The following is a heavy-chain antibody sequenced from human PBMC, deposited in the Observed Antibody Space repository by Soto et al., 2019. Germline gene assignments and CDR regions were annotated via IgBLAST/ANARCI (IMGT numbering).Heavy chain of an antibody. J-gene: IGHJ3*02. CDR2: ISAYNGNT. CDR1: GYTFTSYG. D-gene: IGHD3-22*01. CDR3: ARGLVYYYDSSGYYQRPFDAFDI. V-gene: IGHV1-18*01. Sequence: WASVKVSCKASGYTFTSYGISWVRQAPGQGLEWMGWISAYNGNTNYAQKLQGRVTMTTDTSTSTAYMELRSLRSDDTAVYYCARGLVYYYDSSGYYQRPFDAFDIWGQGTMVTVSS.